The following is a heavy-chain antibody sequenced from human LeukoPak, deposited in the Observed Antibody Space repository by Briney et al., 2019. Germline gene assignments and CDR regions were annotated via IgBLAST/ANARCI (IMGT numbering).Heavy chain of an antibody. D-gene: IGHD3-10*01. V-gene: IGHV1-18*01. J-gene: IGHJ6*03. Sequence: GASVKVSCKASGYTFTSYGISWVRQAPGQGLEWMGWISAYNGNTNYAQKLQGRVTMTTDTSTSTAYMERRSLRSDDTAVYYCARAEYYYGSGSYSLPNYYYYYYMDVWGKGTTVTVSS. CDR2: ISAYNGNT. CDR1: GYTFTSYG. CDR3: ARAEYYYGSGSYSLPNYYYYYYMDV.